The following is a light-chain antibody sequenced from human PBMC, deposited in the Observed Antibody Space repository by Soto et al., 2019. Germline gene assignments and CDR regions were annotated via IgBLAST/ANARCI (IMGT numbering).Light chain of an antibody. J-gene: IGKJ5*01. CDR3: MQGTQWPRGT. Sequence: DVLMTQSPLSLPVTLGQPASISCRSSQSLVYSDGNTYLNWFQQRPGQSPRRLIYKVSNRDSGVPDRFGGSGSGTDFTLKISRVEAEDVGVIYCMQGTQWPRGTFGQGTRLEIK. CDR1: QSLVYSDGNTY. CDR2: KVS. V-gene: IGKV2-30*01.